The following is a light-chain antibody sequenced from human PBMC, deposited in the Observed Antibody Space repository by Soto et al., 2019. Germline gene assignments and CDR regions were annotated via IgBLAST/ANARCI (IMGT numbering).Light chain of an antibody. J-gene: IGKJ5*01. CDR1: QSISSY. Sequence: DIQMTQSPSSLSASVGDRVTITCRASQSISSYLNWYQQKPGKAPKLLIYAASSLQSGVPSRFSGSGSGTDFTLTISSPQPEDFATYHCQQSYSTSITFGQGTRLEIK. CDR3: QQSYSTSIT. V-gene: IGKV1-39*01. CDR2: AAS.